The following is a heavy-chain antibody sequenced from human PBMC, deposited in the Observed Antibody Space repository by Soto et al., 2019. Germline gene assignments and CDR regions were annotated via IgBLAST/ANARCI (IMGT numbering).Heavy chain of an antibody. Sequence: GASVKVSCKASGYTFTGYYMHWVRQAPGQGLEWMGWINPNSGGTNCAQKFQGWVTMTRDTSISTAYMELSRLRSDDTAVYYCARDSKQGYDYGYDYWGQGTLVTVSS. J-gene: IGHJ4*02. CDR1: GYTFTGYY. V-gene: IGHV1-2*04. CDR2: INPNSGGT. CDR3: ARDSKQGYDYGYDY. D-gene: IGHD5-12*01.